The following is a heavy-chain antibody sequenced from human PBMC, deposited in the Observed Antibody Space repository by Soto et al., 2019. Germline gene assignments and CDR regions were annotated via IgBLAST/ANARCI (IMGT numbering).Heavy chain of an antibody. Sequence: GGSLRLSCAASGFTFDDYAMHWVRQAPGKGLEWVSGISWNSGSIGYADSVKGRFTISRDNAKNSLYLQMNSLRAEDTALYYCAKCDDYGDPRGAFDIWGQGTMVTVSS. V-gene: IGHV3-9*01. CDR1: GFTFDDYA. CDR2: ISWNSGSI. J-gene: IGHJ3*02. CDR3: AKCDDYGDPRGAFDI. D-gene: IGHD4-17*01.